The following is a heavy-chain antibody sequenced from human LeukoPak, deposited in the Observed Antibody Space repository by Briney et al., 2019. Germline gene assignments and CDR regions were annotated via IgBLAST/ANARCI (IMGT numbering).Heavy chain of an antibody. CDR1: GNTFTGHY. CDR2: ISVNSGDT. J-gene: IGHJ4*02. Sequence: ASVKVSCKASGNTFTGHYMHWVRQAPGQGLEWMGWISVNSGDTNYAQKFQGRVTMTRDTSISTAYMELNRLRSDDTAVFYCATTVRYSYGFDYWGQGTLVTVSS. D-gene: IGHD5-18*01. V-gene: IGHV1-2*02. CDR3: ATTVRYSYGFDY.